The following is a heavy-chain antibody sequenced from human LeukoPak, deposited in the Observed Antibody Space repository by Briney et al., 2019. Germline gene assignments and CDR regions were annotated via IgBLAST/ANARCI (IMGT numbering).Heavy chain of an antibody. D-gene: IGHD6-13*01. Sequence: GGSLRLSCAASGFTFSSYGMSWVRQAPGKGLEWVAVISYDGSNKYYADSVKGRFTISRDNSKNTLYLQMNSLRAEDTAVYYCAKGIAAAGTYYYYMDVWGKGTTVTVSS. CDR1: GFTFSSYG. CDR2: ISYDGSNK. J-gene: IGHJ6*03. CDR3: AKGIAAAGTYYYYMDV. V-gene: IGHV3-30*18.